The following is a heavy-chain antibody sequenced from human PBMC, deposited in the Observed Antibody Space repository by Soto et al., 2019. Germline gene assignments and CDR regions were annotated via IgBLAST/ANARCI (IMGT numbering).Heavy chain of an antibody. J-gene: IGHJ4*02. Sequence: PSETLSLTCAVSGGSIDNVAFSLSWIRQPPGKGLEWIGYVTHSGTAYSIPSLNGRLPLSVDSSQTQFSLKLTSVTAADSAFYYCARIHWAQSSLDYWGRGILVTVSS. CDR2: VTHSGTA. D-gene: IGHD6-19*01. V-gene: IGHV4-30-2*01. CDR1: GGSIDNVAFS. CDR3: ARIHWAQSSLDY.